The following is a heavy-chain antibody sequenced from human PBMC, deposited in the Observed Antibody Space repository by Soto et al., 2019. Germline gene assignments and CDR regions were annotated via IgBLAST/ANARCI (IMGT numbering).Heavy chain of an antibody. V-gene: IGHV4-31*03. Sequence: QVQLQESGPGLVKPSQTLSLTCIVSGGSISSGGYYWSWIRQHPGKGLEWIGYTFYSGNTYYNPSLKSRVTISVDRSKNQFSLKLSSVTAADTAVYYCARCGWAHGSGGTLQGISDSFDYWGRGTLVTVSS. CDR2: TFYSGNT. CDR1: GGSISSGGYY. CDR3: ARCGWAHGSGGTLQGISDSFDY. J-gene: IGHJ4*01. D-gene: IGHD3-10*01.